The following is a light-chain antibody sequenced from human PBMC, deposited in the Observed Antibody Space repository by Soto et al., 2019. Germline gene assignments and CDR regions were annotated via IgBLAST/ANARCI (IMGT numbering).Light chain of an antibody. Sequence: DIQMTQSPSAMSASVGDRVTITCRASQGINNYLVWFQQKPGRVPKRLISGPSRLQPGVPSRFSGTGSGTEFTLTISSLQPDDFATYYCQQYNSYPWTFGQGTKVDIK. J-gene: IGKJ1*01. CDR3: QQYNSYPWT. V-gene: IGKV1-17*03. CDR1: QGINNY. CDR2: GPS.